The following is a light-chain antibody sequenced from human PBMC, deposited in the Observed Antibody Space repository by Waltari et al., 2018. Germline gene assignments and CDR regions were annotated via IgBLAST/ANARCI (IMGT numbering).Light chain of an antibody. CDR3: QQRSNWPPT. CDR1: QSVHRN. V-gene: IGKV3-11*01. J-gene: IGKJ3*01. CDR2: AAS. Sequence: EIVLTQSPATLSFSPGERATLSCRASQSVHRNLAWYQQKPRQPPRLSIYAASTRATGVPSRFSGSGSGTDFTLTISSLEPEDFAVYFCQQRSNWPPTFGPGTKVD.